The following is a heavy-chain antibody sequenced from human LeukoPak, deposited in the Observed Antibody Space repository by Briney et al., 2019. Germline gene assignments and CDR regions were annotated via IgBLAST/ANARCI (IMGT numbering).Heavy chain of an antibody. CDR2: INHSGST. V-gene: IGHV4-34*01. CDR1: GGSFSGYY. Sequence: SETLSLTCAVYGGSFSGYYWSWIRQPPGKGLEWIGEINHSGSTNYNPSLKSRVTISVDTSKNQFSLKLSSVTAVDTAVYYCARGHSSGYPDAFDIWGQGTMVTVSS. D-gene: IGHD3-22*01. J-gene: IGHJ3*02. CDR3: ARGHSSGYPDAFDI.